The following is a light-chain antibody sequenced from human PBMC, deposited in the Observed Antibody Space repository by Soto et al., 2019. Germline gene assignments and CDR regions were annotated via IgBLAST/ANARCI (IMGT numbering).Light chain of an antibody. CDR1: QDIRSR. J-gene: IGKJ4*01. Sequence: DTQLTQSPSSVSAAVGDRVSITCRASQDIRSRLAWYQQNLGKAPKLLIYDASTLQSGVPSRFSGSGSGTDFTLTINSLQPEDFATYYCQQANSFPLTFGGGTKVDIK. V-gene: IGKV1D-12*01. CDR3: QQANSFPLT. CDR2: DAS.